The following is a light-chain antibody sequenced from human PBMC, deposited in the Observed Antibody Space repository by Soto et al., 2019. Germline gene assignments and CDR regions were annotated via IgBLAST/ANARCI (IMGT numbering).Light chain of an antibody. CDR2: EVS. CDR1: RRDVGGYNY. J-gene: IGLJ1*01. V-gene: IGLV2-14*01. Sequence: QSALTQPASVSGSPGQSITISCTGTRRDVGGYNYVSWYQQHPGKAPKLMIYEVSNRPSGVSNRFSGSKSGNTASLTISGLQAEDEADYYCSSYTSSSTLVFGTGTKLTVL. CDR3: SSYTSSSTLV.